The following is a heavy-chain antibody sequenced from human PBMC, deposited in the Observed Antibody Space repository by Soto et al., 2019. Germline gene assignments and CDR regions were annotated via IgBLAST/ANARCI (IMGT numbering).Heavy chain of an antibody. CDR2: ISYDGSNK. CDR3: ARDQPGYSYGYGLGY. V-gene: IGHV3-30*03. CDR1: GFTFSGYG. D-gene: IGHD5-18*01. J-gene: IGHJ4*02. Sequence: GGSLRLSCAASGFTFSGYGMHWVRQAPGKGLEWVAAISYDGSNKYYADSVKGRFTISRDNSKSTLYLQVSSLRSEDTAVYYCARDQPGYSYGYGLGYWGQGTLVTVSS.